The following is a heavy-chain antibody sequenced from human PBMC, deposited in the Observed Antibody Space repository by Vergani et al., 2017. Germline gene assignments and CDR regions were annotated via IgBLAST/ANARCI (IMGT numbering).Heavy chain of an antibody. J-gene: IGHJ4*02. D-gene: IGHD4-23*01. CDR3: AKDIGGASDY. V-gene: IGHV3-43*01. CDR1: GFTFDDYT. CDR2: ISWDGGST. Sequence: EVQLVESGGVVVQPGGFLRLSCAASGFTFDDYTMQWVRQAPGKGLELVSIISWDGGSTYYADSVKGRFTISRDHSKNSLYLQMNSLRTEDTALYYCAKDIGGASDYWGQGTLVTVSS.